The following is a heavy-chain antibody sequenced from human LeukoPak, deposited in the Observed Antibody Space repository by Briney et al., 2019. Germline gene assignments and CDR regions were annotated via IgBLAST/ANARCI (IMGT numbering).Heavy chain of an antibody. D-gene: IGHD1-26*01. CDR1: GASVSGSAYY. J-gene: IGHJ4*02. V-gene: IGHV4-39*01. Sequence: PSETLSLTCTVSGASVSGSAYYWGWIRQPPGKGLEWIGNIYYSGSTYYNESLESRVTISIDTSKNQFSLKLNSVTAADTAMYYCAKSGGCGLIDYWGQGTLVTVSS. CDR3: AKSGGCGLIDY. CDR2: IYYSGST.